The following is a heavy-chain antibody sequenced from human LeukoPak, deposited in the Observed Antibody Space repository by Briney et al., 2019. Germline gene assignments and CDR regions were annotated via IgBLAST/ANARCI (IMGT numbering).Heavy chain of an antibody. Sequence: SETLSLTCTVSGGSISGHHWSWIRQPPGKGLEWIGSIYHSGSTYYNPSLKSRVTISVDTSKNQFSLKLSSVTAADTAVYYCAKGVGASDFDYWGQGTLVTVSS. V-gene: IGHV4-38-2*02. CDR3: AKGVGASDFDY. CDR2: IYHSGST. CDR1: GGSISGHH. D-gene: IGHD1-26*01. J-gene: IGHJ4*02.